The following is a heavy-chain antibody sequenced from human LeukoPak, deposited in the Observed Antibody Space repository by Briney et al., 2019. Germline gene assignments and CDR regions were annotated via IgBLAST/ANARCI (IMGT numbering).Heavy chain of an antibody. CDR2: IYTSGNT. D-gene: IGHD6-19*01. CDR1: GGSISSYY. CDR3: ARRGIYVGSGWSFDF. Sequence: SETLSLTCTVSGGSISSYYWSWIRRPAGKGLEWIGRIYTSGNTNYKPSLRSRVTISVDTSKNQFSLKLSSVTAADTAVYYCARRGIYVGSGWSFDFWAQGTLVTVSS. V-gene: IGHV4-4*07. J-gene: IGHJ4*02.